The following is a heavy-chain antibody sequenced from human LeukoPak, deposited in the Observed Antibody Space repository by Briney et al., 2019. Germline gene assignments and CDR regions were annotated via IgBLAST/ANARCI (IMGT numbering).Heavy chain of an antibody. CDR1: GGSISSGSLY. Sequence: SETLSLTCTVSGGSISSGSLYWSWIRQPAGKGLEWIGRIYTGGRTDYNPPLKSRVTISVGTSKNQFFLKLSSVTAADTAVYYCARDKVSSSWTRGYYYYYMDVWGKGTTVTISS. CDR2: IYTGGRT. CDR3: ARDKVSSSWTRGYYYYYMDV. J-gene: IGHJ6*03. D-gene: IGHD6-13*01. V-gene: IGHV4-61*02.